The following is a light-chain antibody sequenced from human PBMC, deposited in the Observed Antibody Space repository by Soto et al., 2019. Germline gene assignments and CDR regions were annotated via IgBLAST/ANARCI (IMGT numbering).Light chain of an antibody. CDR2: DAS. V-gene: IGKV1-5*01. Sequence: IQMTQSPATRSLSVGDRVTITCRASQSISRWLAWHQQKPGKDPRLLIYDASNLQRGVPDRFSGSGSGTEFNLTISSLQPEDFATYYCQQYGDYSETFGQGTKVDIK. J-gene: IGKJ1*01. CDR3: QQYGDYSET. CDR1: QSISRW.